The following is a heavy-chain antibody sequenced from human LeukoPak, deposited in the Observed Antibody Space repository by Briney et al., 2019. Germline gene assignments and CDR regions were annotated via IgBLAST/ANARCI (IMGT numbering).Heavy chain of an antibody. D-gene: IGHD3-3*01. Sequence: PGGSLRLSCAASGFTFSSYWMSWVRQAPGKGLEWVANIKQDGSEKYYVDSVKGRFTISRDNAKNSLYLQMNSLRAEDTAVYYCARDPTYYDFWSGYSNSYYFDYWGQGTLVTVSS. J-gene: IGHJ4*02. CDR2: IKQDGSEK. CDR3: ARDPTYYDFWSGYSNSYYFDY. V-gene: IGHV3-7*01. CDR1: GFTFSSYW.